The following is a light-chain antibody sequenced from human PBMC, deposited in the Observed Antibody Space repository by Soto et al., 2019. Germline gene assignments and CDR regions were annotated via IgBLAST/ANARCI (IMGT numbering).Light chain of an antibody. V-gene: IGLV2-11*01. CDR1: SSDVGGYNY. CDR3: CSSAGSDVV. CDR2: DVS. Sequence: QSALTQPRSVSGSPGQSVTISCTGTSSDVGGYNYVSWYQQHPGKAPKLMIYDVSKRPSGVPDRFSGSKSGNTASLTISGLQAEDEADYYCCSSAGSDVVFGGGTKVTVL. J-gene: IGLJ2*01.